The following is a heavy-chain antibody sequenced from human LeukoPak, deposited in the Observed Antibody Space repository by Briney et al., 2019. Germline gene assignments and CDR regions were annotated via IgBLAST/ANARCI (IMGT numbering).Heavy chain of an antibody. J-gene: IGHJ6*03. CDR1: GYSFTSYW. Sequence: AGESLKISCKGSGYSFTSYWIGWVRQMPGKGLEWMGIIYPGDSDTRYSPSFQGQVTISADKSISTAYLQWSSLKASDTAMYYCARLAARTTRPTGFYYYYYYMDVWGKGTTVTVSS. CDR2: IYPGDSDT. V-gene: IGHV5-51*03. CDR3: ARLAARTTRPTGFYYYYYYMDV. D-gene: IGHD1-7*01.